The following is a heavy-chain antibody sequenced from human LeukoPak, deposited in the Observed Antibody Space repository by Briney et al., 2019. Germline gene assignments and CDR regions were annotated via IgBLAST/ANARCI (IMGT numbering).Heavy chain of an antibody. J-gene: IGHJ4*02. CDR2: IRYDGSNK. CDR1: GFTFSSYG. V-gene: IGHV3-30*02. CDR3: AKDIFGDFWSGYYFDY. D-gene: IGHD3-3*01. Sequence: GGSLRLSCAASGFTFSSYGMHWVRQAPGKGLEWVAFIRYDGSNKYYADSVKGRFTISRDNSKNTLYLQMNSLGAEDTAVYYCAKDIFGDFWSGYYFDYWGQGTLVTVSS.